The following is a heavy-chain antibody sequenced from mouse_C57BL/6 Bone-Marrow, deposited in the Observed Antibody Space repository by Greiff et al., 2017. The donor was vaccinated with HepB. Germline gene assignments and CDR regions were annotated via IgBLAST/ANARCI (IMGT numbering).Heavy chain of an antibody. J-gene: IGHJ3*01. V-gene: IGHV1-50*01. Sequence: VQLQQSGAELVKPGASVKLSCKASGYTFTSYWMQWVKQRPGQGLEWIGEIDPSDSYTNYNQKFKGKATLTVDTSSSTAYMQLSSLTSEDSAVYYCARKEGGLPWFAYWGQGTLVTVSA. CDR2: IDPSDSYT. CDR3: ARKEGGLPWFAY. CDR1: GYTFTSYW. D-gene: IGHD3-1*01.